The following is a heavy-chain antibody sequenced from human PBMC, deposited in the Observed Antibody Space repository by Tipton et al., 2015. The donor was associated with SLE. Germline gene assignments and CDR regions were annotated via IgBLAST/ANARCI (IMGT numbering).Heavy chain of an antibody. V-gene: IGHV4-61*09. Sequence: TLSLTCIVSGGSFSSGSYHWSWIRQPAVKGLEWVGQVFSSGTTNYNPSLKSRITVSVDKPKSQFSLKLTPVTAADTAVYYCARRRGASGLFDSWGQGILVTVSS. CDR2: VFSSGTT. CDR1: GGSFSSGSYH. J-gene: IGHJ4*02. CDR3: ARRRGASGLFDS.